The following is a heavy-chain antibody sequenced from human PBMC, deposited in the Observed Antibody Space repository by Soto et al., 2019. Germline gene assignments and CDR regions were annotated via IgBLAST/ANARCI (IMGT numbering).Heavy chain of an antibody. Sequence: PSETLSLTFAVSAYSISSGYYWGWSRQPPGKGLEWIGTIYHTGSTNFSPSLKSRVTMSVDTSKNQFSLKLSSVTAADTAVYYCARARSSSPLRGYYYYGMDVWGQGTTVTV. CDR1: AYSISSGYY. V-gene: IGHV4-38-2*01. CDR2: IYHTGST. D-gene: IGHD6-6*01. CDR3: ARARSSSPLRGYYYYGMDV. J-gene: IGHJ6*02.